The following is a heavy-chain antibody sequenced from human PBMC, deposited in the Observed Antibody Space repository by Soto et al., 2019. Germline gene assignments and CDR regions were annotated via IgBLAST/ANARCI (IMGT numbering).Heavy chain of an antibody. CDR2: INWNSGDI. Sequence: QLVESGGGLVQPGRSLRLSCAASGFTFDDFAMHWVRQAPGKGLEWISGINWNSGDIDYADSVRGRFTISRDNAKNALYLQMTSVRAEDAAFYYCVKDFGASGAYWYFDLWGRDTLVTVSS. CDR3: VKDFGASGAYWYFDL. J-gene: IGHJ2*01. CDR1: GFTFDDFA. V-gene: IGHV3-9*01. D-gene: IGHD2-8*02.